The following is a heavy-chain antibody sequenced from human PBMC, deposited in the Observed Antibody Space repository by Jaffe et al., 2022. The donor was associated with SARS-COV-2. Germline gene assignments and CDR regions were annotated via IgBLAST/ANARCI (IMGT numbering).Heavy chain of an antibody. Sequence: QVQLVQSGAEVKKPGASVKVSCKASGYTFTSYYMHWVRQAPGQGLEWMGIINPSGGSTSYAQKFQGRVTMTRDTSTSTVYMELSSLRSEDTAVYYCASPGDTAMVSGYYYGMDVWGQGTTVTVSS. V-gene: IGHV1-46*01. CDR1: GYTFTSYY. CDR2: INPSGGST. J-gene: IGHJ6*02. CDR3: ASPGDTAMVSGYYYGMDV. D-gene: IGHD5-18*01.